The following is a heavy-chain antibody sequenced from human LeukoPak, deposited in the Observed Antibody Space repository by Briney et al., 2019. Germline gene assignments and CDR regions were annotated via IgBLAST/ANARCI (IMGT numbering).Heavy chain of an antibody. CDR2: IIPIFGTA. D-gene: IGHD4-17*01. Sequence: SVKVSCKASGGTFSSYAISWVRQAPGQGLEWMGGIIPIFGTANYAQKFQGRVTITADKSTSTAYMELSSLRSEDTAVYYCATTTVTTVAYDYWGQGTLVTVSS. J-gene: IGHJ4*02. V-gene: IGHV1-69*06. CDR3: ATTTVTTVAYDY. CDR1: GGTFSSYA.